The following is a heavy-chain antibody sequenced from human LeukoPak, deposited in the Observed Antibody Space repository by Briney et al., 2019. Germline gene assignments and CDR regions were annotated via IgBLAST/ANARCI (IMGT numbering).Heavy chain of an antibody. CDR2: IIPILGIA. J-gene: IGHJ4*02. Sequence: ASVKVSCKASGGTFNSYAISWVRQAPGQGLEWMGRIIPILGIANYAQKFQGRVTITADKSTSTAYMELSSLRSEDTAVYYCARAPREWELPKFDYWGQGTLVXV. CDR3: ARAPREWELPKFDY. D-gene: IGHD1-26*01. V-gene: IGHV1-69*04. CDR1: GGTFNSYA.